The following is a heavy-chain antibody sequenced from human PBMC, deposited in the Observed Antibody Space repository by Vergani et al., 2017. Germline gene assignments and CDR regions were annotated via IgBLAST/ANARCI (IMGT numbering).Heavy chain of an antibody. CDR3: ARGGSGSYYIPGGYYFDY. CDR1: GGTFSSYA. J-gene: IGHJ4*02. Sequence: QVQLVQSGAEVKKPGSSVKVSCKASGGTFSSYAISWVRQAPGQGLEWMGGIIPIFGTANYAQKFQGRVTITADESTSTAYMELSSLRSEDTAVYYCARGGSGSYYIPGGYYFDYWGQGTLVTVSS. CDR2: IIPIFGTA. D-gene: IGHD1-26*01. V-gene: IGHV1-69*01.